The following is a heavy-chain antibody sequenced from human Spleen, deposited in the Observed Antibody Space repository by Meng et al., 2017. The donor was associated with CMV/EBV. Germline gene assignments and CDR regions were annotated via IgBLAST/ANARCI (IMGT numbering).Heavy chain of an antibody. V-gene: IGHV1-46*01. Sequence: ASVKVSCKASGYTFTSYYIHWVRQAPGQGLEWMGIINPSGGGTDYAQKFQGRVTMTRDTSTSTAYMKLRSLRSDDTAVYYCARLDYSTSSCGHWGQGTLVTVSS. CDR2: INPSGGGT. CDR1: GYTFTSYY. CDR3: ARLDYSTSSCGH. D-gene: IGHD6-6*01. J-gene: IGHJ4*02.